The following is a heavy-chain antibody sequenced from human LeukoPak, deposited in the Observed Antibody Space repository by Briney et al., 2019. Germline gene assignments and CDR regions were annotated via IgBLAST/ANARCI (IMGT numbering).Heavy chain of an antibody. J-gene: IGHJ5*02. CDR1: GFAFSDHW. CDR3: AISTYSSSPS. Sequence: SGGSLRLSCAASGFAFSDHWMIWVRQAPGKGLEWVANINHDESKKYYVDSVEGRFTISRDNAKNSLYLQMSSLRAEDTAVYYCAISTYSSSPSWGQGTLVTVSP. V-gene: IGHV3-7*01. D-gene: IGHD6-6*01. CDR2: INHDESKK.